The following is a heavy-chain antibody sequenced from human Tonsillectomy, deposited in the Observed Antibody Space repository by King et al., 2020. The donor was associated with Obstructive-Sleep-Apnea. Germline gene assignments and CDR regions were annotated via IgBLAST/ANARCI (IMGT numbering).Heavy chain of an antibody. D-gene: IGHD1-26*01. CDR3: ARMLSGSYNY. CDR1: RGSISSYY. J-gene: IGHJ4*02. V-gene: IGHV4-59*01. Sequence: QLQESGPGLVKPSETLSLTCTVSRGSISSYYWSWIRQPPGKGLDWIGYICYSGSTHYNPSLKSRVTTSVDTSKNQFSLKLSSVTAADTAVYYCARMLSGSYNYWGQGTLVTVSS. CDR2: ICYSGST.